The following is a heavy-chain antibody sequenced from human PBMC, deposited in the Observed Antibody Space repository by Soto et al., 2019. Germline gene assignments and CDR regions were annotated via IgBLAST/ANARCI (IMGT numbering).Heavy chain of an antibody. CDR2: IDSRSKTI. D-gene: IGHD5-12*01. V-gene: IGHV3-48*02. J-gene: IGHJ5*02. CDR1: GFTLSRYS. CDR3: ARGGVGTIFGGS. Sequence: QPVGSLRLSCAASGFTLSRYSMNSVRQAPGKGLDWLSYIDSRSKTICYADSVKARFIISRDNAKNPLYLQMNSLRDEDTAVYHCARGGVGTIFGGSWGQGTLVTVSS.